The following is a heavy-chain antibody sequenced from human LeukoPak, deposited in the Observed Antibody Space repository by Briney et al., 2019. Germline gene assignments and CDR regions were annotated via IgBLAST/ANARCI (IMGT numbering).Heavy chain of an antibody. CDR2: IYYSGST. J-gene: IGHJ2*01. CDR1: GFTFDDYA. CDR3: ARHFRPDWYFDL. Sequence: GSLRLSCAASGFTFDDYAMHWVRQPPGKGLEWIGYIYYSGSTNYNPSLKSRVTISVDTSKNQFSLKLSSVTAADTAVYYCARHFRPDWYFDLWGRGTLVTVSS. V-gene: IGHV4-59*08.